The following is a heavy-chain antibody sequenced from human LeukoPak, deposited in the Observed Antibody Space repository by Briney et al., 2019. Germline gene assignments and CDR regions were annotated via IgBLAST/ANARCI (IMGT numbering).Heavy chain of an antibody. CDR3: ARDPRGRPAAINNAFDI. J-gene: IGHJ3*02. D-gene: IGHD5-12*01. V-gene: IGHV1-69*01. CDR2: IIPIFGTA. CDR1: GGTFSSYA. Sequence: SVKVSCKASGGTFSSYAIGWVRQAPGQGLEWMGGIIPIFGTANYAQRFQGRVTITADESTSTAYMELSSLRSEDTAVYYCARDPRGRPAAINNAFDIWGQGTMVTVSS.